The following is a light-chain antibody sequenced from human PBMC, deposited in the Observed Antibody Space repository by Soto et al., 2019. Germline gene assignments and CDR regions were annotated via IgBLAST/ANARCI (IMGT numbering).Light chain of an antibody. CDR2: LNSDGSH. CDR1: SGHSSYA. J-gene: IGLJ2*01. CDR3: QTGGSGTVV. V-gene: IGLV4-69*01. Sequence: QPVLTQSPSASASLGASVKLTCTLSSGHSSYAIAWHQQQPEKGPRYLMKLNSDGSHSKGDGIPDRFSGSSSGAERYLTISSRQSEDEADYYCQTGGSGTVVFGGGTKLTVL.